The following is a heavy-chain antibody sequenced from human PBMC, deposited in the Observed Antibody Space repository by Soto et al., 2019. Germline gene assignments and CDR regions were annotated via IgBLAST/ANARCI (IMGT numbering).Heavy chain of an antibody. Sequence: LSLTCTVSGGSFKSGSYSWSWIRQPPGKGLEWIGYVYHTGRTSYNPSLKSRVSISMDMSKNQFSLNLDSVTTADTAVYFCARDFAYFDSWGQGTLVTVSS. CDR3: ARDFAYFDS. V-gene: IGHV4-61*01. J-gene: IGHJ4*02. CDR2: VYHTGRT. CDR1: GGSFKSGSYS. D-gene: IGHD3-3*01.